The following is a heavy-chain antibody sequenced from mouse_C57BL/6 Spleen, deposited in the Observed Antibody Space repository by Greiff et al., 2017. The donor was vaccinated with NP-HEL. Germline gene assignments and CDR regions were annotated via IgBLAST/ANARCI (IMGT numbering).Heavy chain of an antibody. D-gene: IGHD2-3*01. Sequence: QVQLKESGAELVRPGTSVKVSCKASGYAFTNYLIEWVKQRPGQGLEWIGVINPGSGGTNYNEKFKGKATLTADKSSSTAYMQLSSLTSEDSAVYFCARWLLDFDYWGKGTTLTVSS. J-gene: IGHJ2*01. CDR1: GYAFTNYL. V-gene: IGHV1-54*01. CDR2: INPGSGGT. CDR3: ARWLLDFDY.